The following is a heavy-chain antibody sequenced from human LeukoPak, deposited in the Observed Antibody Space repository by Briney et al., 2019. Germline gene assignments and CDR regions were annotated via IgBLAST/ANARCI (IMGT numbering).Heavy chain of an antibody. V-gene: IGHV4-34*01. J-gene: IGHJ4*02. CDR1: GGSFSGYY. D-gene: IGHD1-26*01. Sequence: SETLSLTCAVYGGSFSGYYWSWIRQPPGKGLEWIGEINHSGSTNYSPSLKSRVTISVDTSKNQFSLKLSSVTAADTAVYYCARFSSGSYDYWGQGTLVTVSS. CDR2: INHSGST. CDR3: ARFSSGSYDY.